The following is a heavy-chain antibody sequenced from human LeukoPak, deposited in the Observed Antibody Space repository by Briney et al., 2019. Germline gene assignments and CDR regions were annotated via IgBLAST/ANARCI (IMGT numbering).Heavy chain of an antibody. CDR1: GGTFSSYA. J-gene: IGHJ5*02. CDR2: IIPIFGTA. CDR3: ARGWDYGDYVPQNWFDP. Sequence: SVKASCKASGGTFSSYAISWVRQAPGQGLEWMGRIIPIFGTANYAQKFQGRVTITADKSTSTAYMELSSLRSEDTAVYYCARGWDYGDYVPQNWFDPWGQGTLVTVSS. D-gene: IGHD4-17*01. V-gene: IGHV1-69*06.